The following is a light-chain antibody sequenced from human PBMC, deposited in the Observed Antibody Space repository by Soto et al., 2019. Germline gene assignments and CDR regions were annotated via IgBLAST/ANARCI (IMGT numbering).Light chain of an antibody. CDR2: GVT. V-gene: IGLV2-14*03. CDR1: SSDIGFYNY. J-gene: IGLJ1*01. Sequence: QSALTQPASVSGSPGQSITISCTGTSSDIGFYNYVSWYQRYPGKAPNLLIYGVTNRPSGVSYRFSGSKSGSTASLTISGLRDEDEADYYCSSYSTSFFYVFGTGTKVTVL. CDR3: SSYSTSFFYV.